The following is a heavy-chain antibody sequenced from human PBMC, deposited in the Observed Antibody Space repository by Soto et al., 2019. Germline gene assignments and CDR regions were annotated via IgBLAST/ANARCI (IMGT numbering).Heavy chain of an antibody. J-gene: IGHJ5*02. CDR3: AGDFRSDWFDP. CDR2: IRQDGSEK. Sequence: EVQLVESGGGLVQPGESLRLSCAASGFTFISYWMSWVRQAPGKGLEWVANIRQDGSEKYYVDSVKGRFTSSRDNAKNSVYLQMNSLRAEDTAVYYCAGDFRSDWFDPWGQGTLVTVSS. CDR1: GFTFISYW. V-gene: IGHV3-7*04.